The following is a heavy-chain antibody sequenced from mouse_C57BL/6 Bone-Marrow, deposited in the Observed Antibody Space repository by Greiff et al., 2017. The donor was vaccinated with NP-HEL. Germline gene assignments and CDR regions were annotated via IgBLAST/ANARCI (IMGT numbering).Heavy chain of an antibody. V-gene: IGHV5-6*01. CDR3: ARHSNYVMDY. CDR2: ISSGGSYT. J-gene: IGHJ4*01. CDR1: GFTFSSYG. D-gene: IGHD2-5*01. Sequence: EVKLVESGGDLVKPGGFLKLSCAASGFTFSSYGMSWVRQTPDKRLEWVATISSGGSYTYYPDSVKGRFTISRDNAKNTLYLQMSSLKSEDTAMYYCARHSNYVMDYWGQGTSVTVSS.